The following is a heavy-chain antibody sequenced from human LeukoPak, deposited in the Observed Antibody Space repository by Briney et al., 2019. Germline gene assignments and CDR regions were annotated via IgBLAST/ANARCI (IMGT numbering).Heavy chain of an antibody. V-gene: IGHV1-69*06. D-gene: IGHD1-26*01. CDR3: ARDLYEWELLKRSLDP. Sequence: SVKVSCKASGGTFSTYGISWVRQAPGQGLEWMGGIIPIFGTAKYAQKFQGRVTITADKSTSTAYMELNSLRSEDTAVYYCARDLYEWELLKRSLDPWGQGTLVIVSS. CDR1: GGTFSTYG. CDR2: IIPIFGTA. J-gene: IGHJ5*02.